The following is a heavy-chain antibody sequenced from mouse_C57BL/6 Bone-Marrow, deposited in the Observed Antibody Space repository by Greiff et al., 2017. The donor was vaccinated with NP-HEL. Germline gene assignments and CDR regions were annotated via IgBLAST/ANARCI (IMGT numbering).Heavy chain of an antibody. V-gene: IGHV5-15*01. CDR3: ARLYYGNHWYCDV. Sequence: EVMLVESGGGLVQPGGSLKLSCAASGFTFSDYGMAWVRQAPRKGPEWVAFISNLAYSTYYADTVTGRFTISRENAKNTLYLEMSSLTSEDTAMYYCARLYYGNHWYCDVWGTGTTVTVSS. D-gene: IGHD2-1*01. CDR2: ISNLAYST. J-gene: IGHJ1*03. CDR1: GFTFSDYG.